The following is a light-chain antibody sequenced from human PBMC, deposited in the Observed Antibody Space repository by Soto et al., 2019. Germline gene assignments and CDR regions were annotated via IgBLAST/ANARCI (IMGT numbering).Light chain of an antibody. CDR2: GAS. Sequence: EIVMTQSPATLSVSPGERATLSCRASQSVFSNLAWYQQKPGHGPRLLIYGASTRATGIPARFSGSGSGTEFTLTISSLQSEDLAVYYCQQYNNWPRTFGQGTKVEIK. CDR3: QQYNNWPRT. J-gene: IGKJ1*01. V-gene: IGKV3-15*01. CDR1: QSVFSN.